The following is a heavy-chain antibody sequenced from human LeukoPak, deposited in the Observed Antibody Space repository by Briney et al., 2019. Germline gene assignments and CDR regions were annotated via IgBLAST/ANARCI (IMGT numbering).Heavy chain of an antibody. CDR2: ISYDGNNK. J-gene: IGHJ3*02. CDR3: ATVYDDYEAFDI. V-gene: IGHV3-30*03. Sequence: GGSLRLSCAASGFAFSSYGIHWVRQAPGKGLEWVAVISYDGNNKYYADSVKGRFTISRDNSKNTLYLQVNSLRPEDTAVYYCATVYDDYEAFDIWGQGTMVTVSS. CDR1: GFAFSSYG. D-gene: IGHD4-17*01.